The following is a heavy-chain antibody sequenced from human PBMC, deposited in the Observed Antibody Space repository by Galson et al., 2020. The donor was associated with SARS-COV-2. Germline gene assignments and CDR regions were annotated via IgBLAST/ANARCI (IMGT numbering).Heavy chain of an antibody. J-gene: IGHJ4*02. Sequence: HGESLKISCKGSGYSFTRYWTGWVRQMPGNSMESMGHIYPGDSDTRYSQSFQGQATISADKSISTAYLQWSSLKASDTAMYYCARHNSSSSGWDLYYFDYWGQGTLVTVSS. CDR1: GYSFTRYW. D-gene: IGHD6-6*01. CDR3: ARHNSSSSGWDLYYFDY. CDR2: IYPGDSDT. V-gene: IGHV5-51*02.